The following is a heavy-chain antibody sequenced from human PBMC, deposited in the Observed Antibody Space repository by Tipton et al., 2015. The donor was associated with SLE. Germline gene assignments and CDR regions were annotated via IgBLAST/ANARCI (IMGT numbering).Heavy chain of an antibody. D-gene: IGHD2-8*01. V-gene: IGHV4-59*01. CDR1: GGSISTYY. CDR2: VDYIGST. Sequence: TLSLTCTVSGGSISTYYWNWIRQSPGKGLEWIGYVDYIGSTNYNPSLKSRLTILVHRYKNQFSLKLSSVTAADTAVYYCARDLYILYPGFDYWGQGTLVTVSS. CDR3: ARDLYILYPGFDY. J-gene: IGHJ4*02.